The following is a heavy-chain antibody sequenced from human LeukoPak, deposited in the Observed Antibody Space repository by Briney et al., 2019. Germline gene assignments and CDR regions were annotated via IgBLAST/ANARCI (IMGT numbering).Heavy chain of an antibody. Sequence: GGSLRLSCAASGFSFSTYAMKWVRQAPGRGLEWVSTIGGSGDNKYYADSVKGRFTISRENSKNTLSLQMNSLRAEDTAVYYCAKGDPFGELSFSDYWGQGTLVTVSS. D-gene: IGHD3-10*01. V-gene: IGHV3-23*01. CDR1: GFSFSTYA. CDR3: AKGDPFGELSFSDY. CDR2: IGGSGDNK. J-gene: IGHJ4*02.